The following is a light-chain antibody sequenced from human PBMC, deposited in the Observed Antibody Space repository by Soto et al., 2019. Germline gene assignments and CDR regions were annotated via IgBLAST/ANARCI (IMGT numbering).Light chain of an antibody. CDR3: SSYTSSSTIYV. CDR1: SSDVGGYNY. CDR2: EVS. V-gene: IGLV2-14*01. J-gene: IGLJ1*01. Sequence: QSALTQPASVSGSPGQSITISCTGTSSDVGGYNYVSWYQQHPGKAPKLMIYEVSNRPSGVSNRFSGSKSGNTASLTISGLQAEDEADYYCSSYTSSSTIYVLGTGTKQTVL.